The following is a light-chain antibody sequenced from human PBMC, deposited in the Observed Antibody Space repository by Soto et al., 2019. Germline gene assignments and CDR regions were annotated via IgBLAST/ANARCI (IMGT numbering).Light chain of an antibody. Sequence: EIVLTQSPGTLSLSPGERATLSCRASQSVSYYLAWYQQKPGQAPRLLIYDASRRAFGIPDRFSGSGSGTDFTLTISRLEPEDFAVYYCQQYGNSPITFGQGTRLEIK. CDR3: QQYGNSPIT. J-gene: IGKJ5*01. V-gene: IGKV3-20*01. CDR2: DAS. CDR1: QSVSYY.